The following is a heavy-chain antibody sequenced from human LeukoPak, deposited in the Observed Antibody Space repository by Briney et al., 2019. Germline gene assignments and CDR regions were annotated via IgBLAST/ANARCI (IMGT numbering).Heavy chain of an antibody. Sequence: GGSLRLSCAAAGLTFSRYWMSWVRQATGKGLECVAKIKEDGSEKHYVDSVKGRFTISRDNAKNSLYLQMNSLRAEDTAIYYCARDYTGGWNDYWGQGTLVTVSS. J-gene: IGHJ4*02. CDR3: ARDYTGGWNDY. CDR1: GLTFSRYW. CDR2: IKEDGSEK. V-gene: IGHV3-7*01. D-gene: IGHD7-27*01.